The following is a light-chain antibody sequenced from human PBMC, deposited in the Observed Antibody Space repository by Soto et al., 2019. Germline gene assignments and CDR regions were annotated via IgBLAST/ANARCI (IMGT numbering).Light chain of an antibody. CDR1: QSVSDNY. CDR2: AAS. Sequence: EILLTQSPGTLSLSAGDRATLSCGAGQSVSDNYLAWYQQTPGQAPSLLIYAASNRATGTPDRISGSGSRTYFTLTITRPDPEYSAKYYHQRDDSLRTFGQGTKVDIK. J-gene: IGKJ1*01. CDR3: QRDDSLRT. V-gene: IGKV3-20*01.